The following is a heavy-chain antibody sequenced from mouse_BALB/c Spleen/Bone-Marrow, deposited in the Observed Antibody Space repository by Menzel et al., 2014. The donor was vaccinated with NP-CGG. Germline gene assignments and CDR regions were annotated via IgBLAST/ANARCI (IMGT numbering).Heavy chain of an antibody. J-gene: IGHJ1*01. Sequence: DVMLVESGGGLVKPGGSLKLSCAASGFTFSSYAMSWVRQTPEKRLEWVASISRGGSTYYPDSVKGRFTISRDNARNILYLQMSSLRSEDTAMYYCARGHTYGSSYWYFDVWGAGTTVTVS. CDR3: ARGHTYGSSYWYFDV. V-gene: IGHV5-6-5*01. D-gene: IGHD1-1*01. CDR2: ISRGGST. CDR1: GFTFSSYA.